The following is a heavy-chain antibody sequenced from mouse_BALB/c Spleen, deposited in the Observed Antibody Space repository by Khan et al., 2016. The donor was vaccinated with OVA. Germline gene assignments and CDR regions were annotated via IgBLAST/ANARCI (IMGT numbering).Heavy chain of an antibody. CDR2: INPHIGET. CDR1: GYSFTGYF. V-gene: IGHV1-20*01. Sequence: EVQLQQSGPELVRPGASVKISCKASGYSFTGYFMNWVMQSPGKSLEWIGRINPHIGETFYNPRFKDKATLTVDESSSTAHMELRSLTSEDSAVYYGTRIDRRDFDYWGQGTTLTVAS. D-gene: IGHD3-3*01. CDR3: TRIDRRDFDY. J-gene: IGHJ2*01.